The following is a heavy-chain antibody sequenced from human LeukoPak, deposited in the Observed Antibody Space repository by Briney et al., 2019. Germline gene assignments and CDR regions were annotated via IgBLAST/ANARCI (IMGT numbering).Heavy chain of an antibody. J-gene: IGHJ3*02. V-gene: IGHV4-59*08. CDR2: IYYSGNT. CDR1: GDSISSYY. CDR3: ARLRGNNYKGAFDI. D-gene: IGHD5-18*01. Sequence: SETLSLTCSVAGDSISSYYWSWIRQPPGKGLEWIGYIYYSGNTNYNPSLKSRVIISVDTSKNQFSLKLSSVTAADTAVYFCARLRGNNYKGAFDIWGQGTMVTVSS.